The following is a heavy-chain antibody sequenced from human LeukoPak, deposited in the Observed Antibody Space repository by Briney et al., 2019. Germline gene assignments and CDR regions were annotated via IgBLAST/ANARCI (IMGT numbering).Heavy chain of an antibody. CDR1: GGSMTINYYY. Sequence: KTSETLSLTCTVSGGSMTINYYYWAWIRQAPGKGLEWIGNIYYSGSTNYNPSLKSRLTMSVDTSKNQFSVKLTSVTAADTAIYYCARHRDLFDSWGQGILVTVSS. CDR2: IYYSGST. CDR3: ARHRDLFDS. V-gene: IGHV4-39*01. J-gene: IGHJ4*02. D-gene: IGHD2-21*01.